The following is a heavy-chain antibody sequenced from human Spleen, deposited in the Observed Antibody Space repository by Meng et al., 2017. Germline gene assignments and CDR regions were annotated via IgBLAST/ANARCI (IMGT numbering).Heavy chain of an antibody. CDR1: GGTFSGYY. V-gene: IGHV4-34*01. CDR2: IYYSGST. CDR3: ARRPNWFDP. Sequence: QVRLQQWGAGLLKPSETLSLSCGANGGTFSGYYWGWIRQPPGKGLEWIGSIYYSGSTYYNPSLKSRVTISVDTSKNKFSLKLSSVTAADTAVYYCARRPNWFDPWGQGTLVTVSS. J-gene: IGHJ5*02.